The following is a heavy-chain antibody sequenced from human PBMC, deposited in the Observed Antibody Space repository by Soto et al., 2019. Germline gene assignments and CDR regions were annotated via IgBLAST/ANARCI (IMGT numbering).Heavy chain of an antibody. CDR1: GYTFSTYW. D-gene: IGHD3-10*01. J-gene: IGHJ4*02. V-gene: IGHV5-51*01. Sequence: GESLKISCTGSGYTFSTYWIAWVRQMPGKGLEWMGIIYPGDSDTRYSPSFQGHVTISADTSTKTAYLQWSSLKASDTAIYYCARLPQFLWFGALTSCAYYFNFWGPGTLVTVSS. CDR3: ARLPQFLWFGALTSCAYYFNF. CDR2: IYPGDSDT.